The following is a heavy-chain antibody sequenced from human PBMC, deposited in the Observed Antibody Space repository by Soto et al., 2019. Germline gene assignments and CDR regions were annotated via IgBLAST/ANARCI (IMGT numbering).Heavy chain of an antibody. J-gene: IGHJ4*02. V-gene: IGHV3-74*01. CDR2: INYDGTGA. CDR1: GFTFSGHW. Sequence: GGSLRLSCAASGFTFSGHWMHWVRQAPGKGLVWVSRINYDGTGANYADSVMGRFTISRDNAKNTLYLQMNSLRAEDTAVYYCARVGFSSSWANFDYWGQGTLVTVSS. D-gene: IGHD6-13*01. CDR3: ARVGFSSSWANFDY.